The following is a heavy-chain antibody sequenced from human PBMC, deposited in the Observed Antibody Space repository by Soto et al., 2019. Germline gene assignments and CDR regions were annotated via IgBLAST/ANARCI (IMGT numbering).Heavy chain of an antibody. D-gene: IGHD2-21*01. Sequence: GQSLKISCEGSGYSVTSYWISWVRQMPGNGLEWMGRIDPSDSYTNYSPSFQGHVTMTTDTSTSTAYMELRSLRSDDTAVYYCARGAFCGGAPGCRDMDVWGQGTTVTVSS. CDR1: GYSVTSYW. CDR2: IDPSDSYT. J-gene: IGHJ6*02. CDR3: ARGAFCGGAPGCRDMDV. V-gene: IGHV5-10-1*01.